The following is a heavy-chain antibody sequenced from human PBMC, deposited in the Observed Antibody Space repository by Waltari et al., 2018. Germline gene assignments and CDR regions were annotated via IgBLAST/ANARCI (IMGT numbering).Heavy chain of an antibody. J-gene: IGHJ6*02. D-gene: IGHD4-17*01. V-gene: IGHV3-33*01. CDR1: GFRWKTSG. Sequence: QVQLVESGGGVVQPGMSMRLSCAASGFRWKTSGIPWVRQAPGKGVEAVAVFWYDGSNKFYAESVKGRFTISRDNSENTVYLQMKSLRVEDTAVYYCARDDHGDYEYYGMDVWGPGTTVTVSS. CDR3: ARDDHGDYEYYGMDV. CDR2: FWYDGSNK.